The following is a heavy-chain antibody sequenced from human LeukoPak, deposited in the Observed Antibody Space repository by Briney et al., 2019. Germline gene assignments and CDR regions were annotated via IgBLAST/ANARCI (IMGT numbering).Heavy chain of an antibody. J-gene: IGHJ6*03. V-gene: IGHV4-59*01. D-gene: IGHD5-18*01. CDR2: IYYSGST. Sequence: PSETLSLTCTVSGGSISSYYWSWIRQPPGKGLEWIGYIYYSGSTNYNPSLKSRVTISVDTSKNQFSLKLSSVTAADTAVYYCARDLRYSYGYNYYYYYMDVWGKGTTVTISS. CDR1: GGSISSYY. CDR3: ARDLRYSYGYNYYYYYMDV.